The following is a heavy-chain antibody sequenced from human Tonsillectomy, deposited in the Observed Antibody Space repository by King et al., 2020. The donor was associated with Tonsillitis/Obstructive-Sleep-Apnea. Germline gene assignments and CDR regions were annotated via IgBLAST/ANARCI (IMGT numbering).Heavy chain of an antibody. Sequence: VQLVESGGGLVQPGGSLRLSCAPSGFTFSRYWMTWVRQAPGKGLEWVANIKQEGSEKYYVDSVKGQFTLSRDNAKNSLYLQMNSLRVEDTAVYYCSRSNIVAHPPYYDDMYVWGEGTTVTVSS. J-gene: IGHJ6*04. CDR1: GFTFSRYW. V-gene: IGHV3-7*03. CDR3: SRSNIVAHPPYYDDMYV. D-gene: IGHD5-12*01. CDR2: IKQEGSEK.